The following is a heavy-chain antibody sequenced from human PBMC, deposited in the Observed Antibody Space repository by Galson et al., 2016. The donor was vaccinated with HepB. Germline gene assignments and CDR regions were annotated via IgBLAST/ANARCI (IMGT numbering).Heavy chain of an antibody. CDR2: ISSRSSAI. J-gene: IGHJ5*02. D-gene: IGHD1-1*01. CDR1: GFTFSSYS. CDR3: ARDGTGSLNWFDP. V-gene: IGHV3-48*02. Sequence: SLRLSCAASGFTFSSYSMNWVRQAPGKGLEWVSYISSRSSAIYYADSVKGRFTISRDNAKNSLNLQMNSLRDEDTAVYYCARDGTGSLNWFDPWGQGTLVTVSS.